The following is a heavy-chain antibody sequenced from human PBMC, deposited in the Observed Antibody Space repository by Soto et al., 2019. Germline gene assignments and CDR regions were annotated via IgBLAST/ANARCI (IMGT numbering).Heavy chain of an antibody. CDR2: ISSTTNYI. CDR1: GFTFSMYS. V-gene: IGHV3-21*06. J-gene: IGHJ4*02. CDR3: ARESEDLTSNFDY. Sequence: PGGSLTLSCAASGFTFSMYSMNWVRQAPGKGLEWVSSISSTTNYIYYGDSMKGRFTISRDNAKNSLYLEMNSLRAEDTAVYYCARESEDLTSNFDYWGQGTLVTVSS.